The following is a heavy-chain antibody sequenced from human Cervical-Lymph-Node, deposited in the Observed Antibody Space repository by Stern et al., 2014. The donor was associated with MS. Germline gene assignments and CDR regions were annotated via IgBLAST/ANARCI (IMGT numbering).Heavy chain of an antibody. CDR3: ARGRGYSYGWYYFDY. V-gene: IGHV2-70*04. J-gene: IGHJ4*02. CDR1: GFSLSASGMS. Sequence: QVTLKESGPALVKPTQTLTLTCTFSGFSLSASGMSLSWIRQPPGKGLEGLAPIDWDDDKFYTTSLKTRLTVSKDTSKNQVVLTMTNMDPVDTANYYCARGRGYSYGWYYFDYWGQGTLITVSS. CDR2: IDWDDDK. D-gene: IGHD5-18*01.